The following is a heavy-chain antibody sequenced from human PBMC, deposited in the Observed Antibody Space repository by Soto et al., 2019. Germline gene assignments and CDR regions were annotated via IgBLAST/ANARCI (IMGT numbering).Heavy chain of an antibody. CDR2: MYYSGST. D-gene: IGHD6-13*01. V-gene: IGHV4-59*08. Sequence: SETLSLTCNVSGGSSISYYWSWIRQPPGKGLEWIRYMYYSGSTNYNPSIKSRVTITVDMSKSQFSLILSSVTAADTAIYYCARWYAGYGMDVWGQGTTVT. CDR1: GGSSISYY. CDR3: ARWYAGYGMDV. J-gene: IGHJ6*02.